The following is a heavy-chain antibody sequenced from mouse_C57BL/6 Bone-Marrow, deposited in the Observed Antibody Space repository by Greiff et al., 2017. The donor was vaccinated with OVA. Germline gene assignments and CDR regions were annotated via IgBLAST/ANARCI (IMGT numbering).Heavy chain of an antibody. D-gene: IGHD2-3*01. Sequence: VQLQQPGAELVKPGASVKLSCKASGYTFTSYWMHWVKQRPGQGLEWIGMIHPNSGSTNYNEKFKSKATLTVDKSSSTAYMQLSSLTSEDSAVYYCARGGYYCYAMDYWGQETSVTVSS. CDR2: IHPNSGST. V-gene: IGHV1-64*01. CDR3: ARGGYYCYAMDY. J-gene: IGHJ4*01. CDR1: GYTFTSYW.